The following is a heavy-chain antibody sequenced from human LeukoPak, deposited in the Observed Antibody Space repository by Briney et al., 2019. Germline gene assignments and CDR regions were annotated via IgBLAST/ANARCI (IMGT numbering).Heavy chain of an antibody. D-gene: IGHD3-10*01. Sequence: PSETLSLTCTVSGGSISSYYWGWIRQPPGKELEWIGSIFYGGATYYNPSLESRVTISVDTSKNQFSLKLASVTAADTAAYYCARHGSGSYYYNFDNWGQGALVTVSS. CDR3: ARHGSGSYYYNFDN. CDR1: GGSISSYY. CDR2: IFYGGAT. V-gene: IGHV4-39*01. J-gene: IGHJ4*02.